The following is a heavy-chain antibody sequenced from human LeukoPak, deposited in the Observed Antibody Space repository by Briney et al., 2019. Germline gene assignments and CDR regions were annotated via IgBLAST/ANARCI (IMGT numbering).Heavy chain of an antibody. D-gene: IGHD3-10*01. CDR1: GYNFTSYW. V-gene: IGHV5-51*01. J-gene: IGHJ4*02. CDR3: ARQSGSGSYYTYYFDY. Sequence: GESLKISCKGSGYNFTSYWIGWVRQMPGKGLEWMGIIYPGDSDTRYSPSFQGQVTISADKSINTAYLQWSSLKASDTAMYYCARQSGSGSYYTYYFDYWGQGTLVTVSS. CDR2: IYPGDSDT.